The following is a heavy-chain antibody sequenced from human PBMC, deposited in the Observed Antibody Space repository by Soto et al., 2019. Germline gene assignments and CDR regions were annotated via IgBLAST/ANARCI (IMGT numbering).Heavy chain of an antibody. CDR3: AKHKGAGSHTMGCFDV. Sequence: EVQVLDSGGGLVQPGGSLRLSCTASGLTFSRFAMSWVRQAPGKGLEWVATIHGSGRADYAEFVRGRVTISRDNSRDTMTLHINDLRAEDTAVNYCAKHKGAGSHTMGCFDVWGRGTLVAVAS. D-gene: IGHD3-10*01. CDR2: IHGSGRA. CDR1: GLTFSRFA. J-gene: IGHJ2*01. V-gene: IGHV3-23*01.